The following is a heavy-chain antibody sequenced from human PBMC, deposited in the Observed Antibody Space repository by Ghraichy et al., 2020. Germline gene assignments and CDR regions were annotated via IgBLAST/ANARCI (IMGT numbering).Heavy chain of an antibody. CDR2: IGGIGSNT. D-gene: IGHD6-13*01. J-gene: IGHJ4*02. Sequence: GGSLRLSCAASGFTFSIYAMSWVRQAPGKGLEWVSTIGGIGSNTFYADSLKGRFTISRDNSKNTVYLQMHSLRAEDTAVYYCAKDLCGSTWPGGHWGQGILVTVSS. V-gene: IGHV3-23*01. CDR3: AKDLCGSTWPGGH. CDR1: GFTFSIYA.